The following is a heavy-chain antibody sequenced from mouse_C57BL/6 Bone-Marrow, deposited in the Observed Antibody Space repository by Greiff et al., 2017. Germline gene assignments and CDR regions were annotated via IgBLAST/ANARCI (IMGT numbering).Heavy chain of an antibody. CDR3: ARGIVYYGSSYDWFAY. CDR2: IDPSDSYT. Sequence: QVQLKQPGAELVMPGASVKLSCKASGYTFTSYWMHWVKQRPGQGLEWIGEIDPSDSYTNYNQKFKGKSTLTVDKSSSTAYMQLSSLTSEDSAVYYCARGIVYYGSSYDWFAYWGQGTLVTVSA. CDR1: GYTFTSYW. J-gene: IGHJ3*01. D-gene: IGHD1-1*01. V-gene: IGHV1-69*01.